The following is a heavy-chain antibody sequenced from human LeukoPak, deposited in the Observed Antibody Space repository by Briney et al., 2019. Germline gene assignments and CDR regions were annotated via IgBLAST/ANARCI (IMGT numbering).Heavy chain of an antibody. CDR3: ARGKHYYGSGSYYIVNYYYYMDV. V-gene: IGHV4-34*01. CDR2: INHSGST. J-gene: IGHJ6*03. D-gene: IGHD3-10*01. Sequence: TSETLSLTCAVYGGSFSGYYWSWIRQPPGKGLEWIGEINHSGSTNYNPSLKSRVTISVDTSKNQFSLKLSSVTAADTAVYCCARGKHYYGSGSYYIVNYYYYMDVWGKGTTVTVSS. CDR1: GGSFSGYY.